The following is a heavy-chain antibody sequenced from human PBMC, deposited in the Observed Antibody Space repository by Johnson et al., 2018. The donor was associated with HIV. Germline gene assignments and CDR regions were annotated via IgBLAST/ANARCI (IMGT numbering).Heavy chain of an antibody. Sequence: QMQLVESGGGVVQPGRSLRLSCAASGFTFSQFAMHWVRQAPGKGLEWVAVIWYDGSKKYYVDSVKGRFTISRDNAKNSLYLQMNSLRAEDTAVYYCARDGYSSGWYGNDAFDIWGQGTMVTVSS. CDR1: GFTFSQFA. CDR2: IWYDGSKK. D-gene: IGHD6-19*01. CDR3: ARDGYSSGWYGNDAFDI. J-gene: IGHJ3*02. V-gene: IGHV3-33*08.